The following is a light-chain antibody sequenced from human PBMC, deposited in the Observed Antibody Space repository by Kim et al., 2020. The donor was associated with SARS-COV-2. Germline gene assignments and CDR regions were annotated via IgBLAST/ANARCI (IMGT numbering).Light chain of an antibody. Sequence: SPGERATLSCRASQSVSSYLAWYQQKPGQAPRLLIYDASNRATGIPARFSGSGSGTDFTLTISSLEPEDFAVYYCQQRSNWPPLTFGGGTKLDIK. V-gene: IGKV3-11*01. CDR3: QQRSNWPPLT. J-gene: IGKJ4*01. CDR2: DAS. CDR1: QSVSSY.